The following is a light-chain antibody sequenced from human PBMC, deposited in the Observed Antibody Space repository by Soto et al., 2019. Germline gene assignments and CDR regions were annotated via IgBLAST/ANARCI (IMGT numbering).Light chain of an antibody. J-gene: IGLJ2*01. CDR2: GNS. CDR1: SSNIGAGYD. V-gene: IGLV1-40*01. CDR3: QSYDSSLSVV. Sequence: QSALTQPPSASGAPGKRVTISCTGSSSNIGAGYDVHWYQQLPGTAPKLLIYGNSNRPSGVPDRFSGSKSGTSASLAITGLQAEDEADYYCQSYDSSLSVVFGGGTKLTVL.